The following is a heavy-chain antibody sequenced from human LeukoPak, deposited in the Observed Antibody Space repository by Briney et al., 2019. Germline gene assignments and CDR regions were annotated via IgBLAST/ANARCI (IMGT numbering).Heavy chain of an antibody. V-gene: IGHV4-39*01. J-gene: IGHJ5*02. CDR2: IYYSGST. CDR3: ARQRVVVAATDFIDP. Sequence: SETLSLTCTVSGGSISSSSYYWGWIRQPPGKGLEWIGSIYYSGSTYYNPSLKSRVTISVDTSKYQFSLKLSSVTAADTAVYYCARQRVVVAATDFIDPWGQGTLVTVSS. CDR1: GGSISSSSYY. D-gene: IGHD2-15*01.